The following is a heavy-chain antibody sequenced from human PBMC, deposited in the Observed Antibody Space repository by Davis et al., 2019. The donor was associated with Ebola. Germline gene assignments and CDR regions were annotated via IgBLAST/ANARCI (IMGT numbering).Heavy chain of an antibody. J-gene: IGHJ4*02. Sequence: AASVKVSCKASGYTFTSYAMHWVRQAPGQRLEWMGWINAGNGNTNYAQKLQGRVTMTTDTSTSTAYMELRSLRSDDTAVYYCARHYGELNYWGQGTLVTVSS. CDR3: ARHYGELNY. D-gene: IGHD4-17*01. CDR1: GYTFTSYA. V-gene: IGHV1-3*01. CDR2: INAGNGNT.